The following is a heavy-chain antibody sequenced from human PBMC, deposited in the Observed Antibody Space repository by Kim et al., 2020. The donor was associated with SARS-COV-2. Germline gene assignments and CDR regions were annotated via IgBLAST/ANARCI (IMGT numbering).Heavy chain of an antibody. J-gene: IGHJ5*02. V-gene: IGHV4-39*01. CDR3: ARHGRGSQLYHWFDP. D-gene: IGHD1-26*01. Sequence: PSLKSRVTISVDTSKNQFSLKLSSVTAADTAVYYCARHGRGSQLYHWFDPWGQGTLVTVSS.